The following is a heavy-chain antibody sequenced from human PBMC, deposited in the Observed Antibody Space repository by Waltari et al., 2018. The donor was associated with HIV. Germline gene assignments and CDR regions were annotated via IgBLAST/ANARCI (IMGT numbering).Heavy chain of an antibody. CDR1: GATFSSYA. J-gene: IGHJ6*02. CDR2: IIPIFGTA. V-gene: IGHV1-69*01. Sequence: QVQLVQSGAEVKKPGSSVKVSCKASGATFSSYANSWVRQAPGQGLEWMGGIIPIFGTANYAQKFQGRVTITADESTSTAYMELSSLRSEDTAVYYCARDDYYYYGMDVWGQGTTVTVSS. CDR3: ARDDYYYYGMDV.